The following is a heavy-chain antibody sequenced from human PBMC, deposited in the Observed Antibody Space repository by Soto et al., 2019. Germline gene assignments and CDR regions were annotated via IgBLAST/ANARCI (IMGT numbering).Heavy chain of an antibody. CDR1: GFSVTSNY. D-gene: IGHD3-9*01. J-gene: IGHJ4*02. CDR2: IYAGGNT. V-gene: IGHV3-53*01. Sequence: HPGGSLRLSCAASGFSVTSNYMTWVRQAPGKGLECASVIYAGGNTYYPDSVKGRFTISSDNSKNTLFLQMNNLRAEDTAVYYCARVTTFYDILTSSYALNYFDYWGQGTRVTVSS. CDR3: ARVTTFYDILTSSYALNYFDY.